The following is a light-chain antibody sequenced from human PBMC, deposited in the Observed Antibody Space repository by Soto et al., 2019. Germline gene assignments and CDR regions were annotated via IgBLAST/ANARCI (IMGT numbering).Light chain of an antibody. V-gene: IGLV2-14*01. Sequence: LTQPASVSGSPGQSITISCTGSSNDIGAYKYVSWYQQYPGKAPKLIIFEVSNRPSGVSNRFSGSKSDYTASLTISGLQAEDEADYYCSSYTTGSTLPWVFGTGTKVTVL. CDR2: EVS. CDR1: SNDIGAYKY. J-gene: IGLJ1*01. CDR3: SSYTTGSTLPWV.